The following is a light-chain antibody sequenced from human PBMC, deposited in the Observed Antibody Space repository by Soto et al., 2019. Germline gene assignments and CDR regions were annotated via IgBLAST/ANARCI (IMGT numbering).Light chain of an antibody. CDR2: EVS. CDR3: CSYTTSNPWV. Sequence: QSVLTQPASVSGSPGQSITISCTGTSSDVGRYKYVSWYQQHPGKVPKLMIYEVSSRPLGVSNRFSGSKSGNTASLTISGLQAEDEGDYYCCSYTTSNPWVFGGGTKVTVL. J-gene: IGLJ3*02. CDR1: SSDVGRYKY. V-gene: IGLV2-14*01.